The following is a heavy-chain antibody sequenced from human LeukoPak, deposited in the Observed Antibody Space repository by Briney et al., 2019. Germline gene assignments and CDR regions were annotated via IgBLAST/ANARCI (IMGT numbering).Heavy chain of an antibody. CDR2: IYYTGLT. Sequence: SETLSLTCTVSGASISSSSSSWGWVRQPPGKGPEWIGSIYYTGLTYDNPSLKSRVSISVDPSKNHFSLKVSSVTAADTAVYYCASGTFDDYGDYDRGDYFDHWGQGTLVTVSS. CDR1: GASISSSSSS. CDR3: ASGTFDDYGDYDRGDYFDH. J-gene: IGHJ4*02. D-gene: IGHD4-17*01. V-gene: IGHV4-39*02.